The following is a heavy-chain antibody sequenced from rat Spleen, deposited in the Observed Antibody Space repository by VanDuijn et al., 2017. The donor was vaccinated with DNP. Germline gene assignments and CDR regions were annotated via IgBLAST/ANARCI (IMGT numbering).Heavy chain of an antibody. CDR1: GFTFSDYN. V-gene: IGHV5-7*01. CDR2: ISYDGGIT. CDR3: ARWGGDYFDY. Sequence: EVQLVESGGGLVQPGRSLKLSCAASGFTFSDYNMAWVRQAPKKGLEWVATISYDGGITNYGDSVKGRFTISRDNAKSTLYLQMNSLRSEDMATYYCARWGGDYFDYWGQGVMVTVSS. J-gene: IGHJ2*01.